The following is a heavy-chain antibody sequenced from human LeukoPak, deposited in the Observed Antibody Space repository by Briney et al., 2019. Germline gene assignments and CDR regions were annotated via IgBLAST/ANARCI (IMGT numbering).Heavy chain of an antibody. Sequence: SQTLSLTCTVSVGPIASGIYYGTWIRHPPGKGLGWMGKIYYMGSTYYNPSLKSRVTISVDTSKNQFSLKLSSVTAADTAVYYCASQGGTYYYDSSGYYHDYWGQGTLVTVSS. D-gene: IGHD3-22*01. CDR1: VGPIASGIYY. CDR2: IYYMGST. V-gene: IGHV4-30-4*01. CDR3: ASQGGTYYYDSSGYYHDY. J-gene: IGHJ4*02.